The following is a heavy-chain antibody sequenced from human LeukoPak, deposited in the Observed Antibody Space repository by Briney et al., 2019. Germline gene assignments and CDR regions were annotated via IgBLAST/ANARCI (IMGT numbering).Heavy chain of an antibody. V-gene: IGHV3-7*04. J-gene: IGHJ4*02. D-gene: IGHD5-24*01. Sequence: PGGSLRLSCAASGFTFSSYWMSWVRQAPGKGLEWVANIKQDGSEKYYVESVKGRFTISRDNAKNSLYLQMNSLRAEDTAIYYCTRVGYIDEGIDYWGQGTLVTVSS. CDR1: GFTFSSYW. CDR2: IKQDGSEK. CDR3: TRVGYIDEGIDY.